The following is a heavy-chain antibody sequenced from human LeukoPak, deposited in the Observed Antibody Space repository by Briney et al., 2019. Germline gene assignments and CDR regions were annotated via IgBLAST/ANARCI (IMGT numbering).Heavy chain of an antibody. V-gene: IGHV3-7*01. J-gene: IGHJ4*02. Sequence: GGSLRLSCAASGFTLSTCGMHWVRQAPGKGLEWVANIKQDGSEKYYVDSVKGRFTISRDNAKNSLYLQMNSLRAEDTAVYYCAGVLQFFDYWGQGTLVTVSS. CDR1: GFTLSTCG. CDR2: IKQDGSEK. D-gene: IGHD3-3*01. CDR3: AGVLQFFDY.